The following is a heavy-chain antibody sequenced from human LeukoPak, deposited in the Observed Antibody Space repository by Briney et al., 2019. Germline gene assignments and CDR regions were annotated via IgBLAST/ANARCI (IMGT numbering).Heavy chain of an antibody. CDR2: IYYSGST. CDR1: GGSISSGGYY. V-gene: IGHV4-31*03. CDR3: ARGKVRDGYIIFDY. J-gene: IGHJ4*02. Sequence: SETLSLTCTVSGGSISSGGYYWSWIRQHPGKGLEWIGYIYYSGSTYYNPSLKSRVTISVDTSKNQFSLKLSSVTAADTAVYYCARGKVRDGYIIFDYWGQGTLVTVSS. D-gene: IGHD5-24*01.